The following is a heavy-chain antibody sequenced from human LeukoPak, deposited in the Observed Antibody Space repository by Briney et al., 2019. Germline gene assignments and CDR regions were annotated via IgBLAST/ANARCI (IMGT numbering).Heavy chain of an antibody. Sequence: PGRSLRLSCAASGFTFSSYGMHWVRQAPGKGLEWVAVIWYDGSNEYYADSVKGRFTISRDNSKNTLYLQMNSLRAEDTAVYYCAREAPYFDYWGQGTLVTVSS. CDR1: GFTFSSYG. CDR2: IWYDGSNE. CDR3: AREAPYFDY. J-gene: IGHJ4*02. V-gene: IGHV3-33*01.